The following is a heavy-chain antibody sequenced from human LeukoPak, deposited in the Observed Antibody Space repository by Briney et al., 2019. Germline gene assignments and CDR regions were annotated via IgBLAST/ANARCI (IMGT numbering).Heavy chain of an antibody. CDR2: IYYSGST. CDR1: GGSISSSSYY. D-gene: IGHD3-10*01. J-gene: IGHJ4*02. V-gene: IGHV4-39*07. CDR3: ARDIPVRGVIIEGSR. Sequence: PSETLSLTCTVSGGSISSSSYYWGWIRQPPGKGLEWIGSIYYSGSTYYNPSLKSRVTISVDTSKNQFSLKLSSVTAADTAVYYCARDIPVRGVIIEGSRWGQGTLVTVSS.